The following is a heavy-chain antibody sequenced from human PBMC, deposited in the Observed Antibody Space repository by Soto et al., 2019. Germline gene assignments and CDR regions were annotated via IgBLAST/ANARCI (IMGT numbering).Heavy chain of an antibody. CDR2: IYYSGST. J-gene: IGHJ4*02. CDR1: GGSISSGDYY. D-gene: IGHD1-26*01. Sequence: SETLSLTCTVSGGSISSGDYYWSWIRQPPGKGLEWIGYIYYSGSTYYNPSLKSRVTISVDTSKNQFSLKLSSVTAADTAVYYCARAVVEWELDLDYWGQGTLVTVSS. V-gene: IGHV4-30-4*01. CDR3: ARAVVEWELDLDY.